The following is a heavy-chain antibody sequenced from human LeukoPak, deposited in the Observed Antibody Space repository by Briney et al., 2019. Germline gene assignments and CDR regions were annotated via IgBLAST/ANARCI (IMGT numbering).Heavy chain of an antibody. CDR2: ISSSSSYI. V-gene: IGHV3-21*01. CDR1: GFTFSSYS. J-gene: IGHJ4*02. D-gene: IGHD1-26*01. Sequence: PGGSLRLSCAASGFTFSSYSMNWVRQAPGKGLEWVSSISSSSSYIYYADSVKGRFTISRDNAKNSLYLQMNSLRAEDTAVYYCARGPSGEDYFDYWGQGTLVTVSS. CDR3: ARGPSGEDYFDY.